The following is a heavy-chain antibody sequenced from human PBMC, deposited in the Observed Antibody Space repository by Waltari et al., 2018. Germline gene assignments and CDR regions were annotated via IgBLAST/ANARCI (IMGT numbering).Heavy chain of an antibody. Sequence: QVQLQESGPGLVKPSETLSLTRAVSGYSISSGYYWGWIRQPPGKGLEWIGSIYHSGSTYYNPSLKSRVTISVDTSKNQFSLKLSSVTAADTAVYYCARRGWYSGSYLFDYWGQGTLVTVSS. J-gene: IGHJ4*02. V-gene: IGHV4-38-2*01. D-gene: IGHD1-26*01. CDR1: GYSISSGYY. CDR3: ARRGWYSGSYLFDY. CDR2: IYHSGST.